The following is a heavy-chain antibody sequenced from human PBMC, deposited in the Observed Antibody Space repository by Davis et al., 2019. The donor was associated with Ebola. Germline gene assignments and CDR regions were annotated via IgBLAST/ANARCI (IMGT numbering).Heavy chain of an antibody. CDR2: INSDGSST. J-gene: IGHJ6*04. V-gene: IGHV3-74*01. D-gene: IGHD3-3*01. Sequence: GESLKISCAASFFSFPRFCMHWVRQAPGKGLVWVSRINSDGSSTSYADSVKGRFTISRDNAKNTLYLQMNSLRAEDTAVYYCARMYYDFWSGSYGMDVWGKGT. CDR3: ARMYYDFWSGSYGMDV. CDR1: FFSFPRFC.